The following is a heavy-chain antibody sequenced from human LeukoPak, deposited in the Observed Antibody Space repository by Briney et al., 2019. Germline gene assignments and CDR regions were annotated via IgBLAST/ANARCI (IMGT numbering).Heavy chain of an antibody. V-gene: IGHV3-48*01. CDR1: GFTFSSYA. Sequence: PGGSLRLSCAASGFTFSSYAMSWVRQAPGKGLEWVSYISSSSSTIYYADSVKGRFTISRDNAKNSLYLQMNSLRAEDTAVYYCARGPVPTYDFWSGGYNWFDPWGQGTLVTVSS. CDR2: ISSSSSTI. CDR3: ARGPVPTYDFWSGGYNWFDP. J-gene: IGHJ5*02. D-gene: IGHD3-3*01.